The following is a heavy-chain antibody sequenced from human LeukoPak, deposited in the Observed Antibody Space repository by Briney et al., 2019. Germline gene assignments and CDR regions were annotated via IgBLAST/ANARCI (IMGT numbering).Heavy chain of an antibody. CDR3: AKSVTTMVRGYFDY. V-gene: IGHV3-30*02. Sequence: GGSLRLSCAASGFTFSSDGMHWVRQAPGKGLEWVAFIRYDGSNKYYADSVKGRFTISRDNSKNTLYLQMNSLRAEDTAVYYCAKSVTTMVRGYFDYWGQGTLVTVSS. J-gene: IGHJ4*02. D-gene: IGHD3-10*01. CDR1: GFTFSSDG. CDR2: IRYDGSNK.